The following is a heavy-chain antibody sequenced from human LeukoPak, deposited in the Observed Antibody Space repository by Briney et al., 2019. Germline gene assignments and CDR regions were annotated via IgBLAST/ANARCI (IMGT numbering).Heavy chain of an antibody. D-gene: IGHD2-2*01. Sequence: PSETLSLTCAVYGGSFSGYYWSWIRQPPGKGLEWIGEINHSGSTNYNPSLKSRVTISVDTSKNQFSLKLSPVTAADTAVYYCARGRRDIVVVPAATKEYFQHWGQGTLVTVSS. V-gene: IGHV4-34*01. CDR1: GGSFSGYY. J-gene: IGHJ1*01. CDR2: INHSGST. CDR3: ARGRRDIVVVPAATKEYFQH.